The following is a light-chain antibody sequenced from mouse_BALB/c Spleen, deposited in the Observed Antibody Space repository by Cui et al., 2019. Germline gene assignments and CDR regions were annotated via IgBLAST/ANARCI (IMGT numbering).Light chain of an antibody. V-gene: IGKV10-94*01. CDR2: KAS. Sequence: DIKMNQSPSSLSASLGDTITITCYASQNINVWLSWYQQKPGNIPKLLIYKASNLHTGVPSRFSGSGSGTGFTLTISSLQPEDIATYYCQQGQSYPLTFGGGTKLEIK. J-gene: IGKJ1*01. CDR3: QQGQSYPLT. CDR1: QNINVW.